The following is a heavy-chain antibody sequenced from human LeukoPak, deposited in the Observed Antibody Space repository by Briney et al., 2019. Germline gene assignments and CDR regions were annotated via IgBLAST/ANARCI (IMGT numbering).Heavy chain of an antibody. V-gene: IGHV3-30*02. CDR2: IRYDGSNK. CDR3: AKDRDKYDFWSGYPLDGFDI. D-gene: IGHD3-3*01. Sequence: GRSLRLSCAASGFTFSTYGMHWVRQAPGKGLEWVAFIRYDGSNKYYADSVKGRFTVSRDNSKNTLYVQMNSLRAEDTAVYYCAKDRDKYDFWSGYPLDGFDIWGQGTMVTVSS. J-gene: IGHJ3*02. CDR1: GFTFSTYG.